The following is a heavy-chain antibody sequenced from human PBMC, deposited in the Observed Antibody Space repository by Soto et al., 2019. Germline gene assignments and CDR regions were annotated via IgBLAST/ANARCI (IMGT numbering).Heavy chain of an antibody. J-gene: IGHJ3*02. Sequence: GGSLRLSCAASGFTFSTYYMTWVRQAPGKGLEWVASIKNDGSEQYYVDSVKGRFTISRDNAKNSLYLQMNSLRAEDTAVYYCARVREPLGYCSSTSCSRGAFDIWGQGTMVTVSS. D-gene: IGHD2-2*01. CDR2: IKNDGSEQ. CDR3: ARVREPLGYCSSTSCSRGAFDI. V-gene: IGHV3-7*01. CDR1: GFTFSTYY.